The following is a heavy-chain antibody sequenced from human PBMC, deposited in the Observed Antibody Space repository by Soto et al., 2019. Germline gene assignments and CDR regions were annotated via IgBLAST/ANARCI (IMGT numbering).Heavy chain of an antibody. CDR3: ARRHDSGWNDY. CDR1: GGSISSSDYY. Sequence: QLQLQESGPGLVKPSETLSLTCTVSGGSISSSDYYWGWIRQPPGKGLEWIGSVYYSGSTYYNPSLKSRVTISIETSKSQFSLKLTSVTAADAAVYYCARRHDSGWNDYWGQGTLVTVSS. D-gene: IGHD6-19*01. V-gene: IGHV4-39*01. J-gene: IGHJ4*02. CDR2: VYYSGST.